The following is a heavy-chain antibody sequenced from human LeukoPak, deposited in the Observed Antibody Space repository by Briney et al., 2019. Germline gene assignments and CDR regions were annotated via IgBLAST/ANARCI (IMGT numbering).Heavy chain of an antibody. Sequence: KPSETLSLTCTVSGGSMSDYYWSFIRQPAGKGLEWIGRIHTSWTTYFNPSLKSRVTMSVDTSKNHFSLRLTSMTAADTAVYFCARGDYYDGGGRNWFDPWGQGTLVTVSS. CDR3: ARGDYYDGGGRNWFDP. D-gene: IGHD3-16*01. V-gene: IGHV4-4*07. CDR1: GGSMSDYY. J-gene: IGHJ5*02. CDR2: IHTSWTT.